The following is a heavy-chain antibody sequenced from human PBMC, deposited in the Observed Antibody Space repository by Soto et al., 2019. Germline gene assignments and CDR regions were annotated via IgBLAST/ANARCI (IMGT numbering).Heavy chain of an antibody. CDR2: INHSGSN. J-gene: IGHJ3*02. Sequence: LSLTCVVSGGSFSTYYYNWIRQSPGKGLEWIGEINHSGSNNYSPSLKSRVAMSLDTSKNQFSLKLTSVTAADTAVYYCARGGSNDWQVAFDIWGQGTMVTVSS. V-gene: IGHV4-34*01. D-gene: IGHD3-9*01. CDR1: GGSFSTYY. CDR3: ARGGSNDWQVAFDI.